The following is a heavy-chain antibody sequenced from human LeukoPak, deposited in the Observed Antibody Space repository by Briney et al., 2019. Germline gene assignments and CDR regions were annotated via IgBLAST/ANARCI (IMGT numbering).Heavy chain of an antibody. D-gene: IGHD5-18*01. Sequence: PSETLSLPCAVYGGSFSDYSWMGMRQPPGKGREWIGEINHRGGTNHNRSLMSRVIMSVDTSKNQISLKVSSVTAADTAVYYCARVGYSYSINDWSRTGLGAYPTKYYDYMDVWGKGTTVTVSS. CDR2: INHRGGT. CDR1: GGSFSDYS. J-gene: IGHJ6*03. CDR3: ARVGYSYSINDWSRTGLGAYPTKYYDYMDV. V-gene: IGHV4-34*01.